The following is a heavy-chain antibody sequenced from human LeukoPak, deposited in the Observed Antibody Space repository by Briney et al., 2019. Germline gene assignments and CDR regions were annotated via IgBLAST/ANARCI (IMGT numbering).Heavy chain of an antibody. CDR1: GASITTYY. Sequence: SETLSLTCSVSGASITTYYWSWIRQPPGKGLEWIAYIHYSGSTNYNPSLKSRATISMDTSKNQFSLKLNSVTAADTAVYYCARQIAWGVGRFDYWGQGTLATVSA. CDR3: ARQIAWGVGRFDY. V-gene: IGHV4-59*08. CDR2: IHYSGST. J-gene: IGHJ4*02. D-gene: IGHD3-10*01.